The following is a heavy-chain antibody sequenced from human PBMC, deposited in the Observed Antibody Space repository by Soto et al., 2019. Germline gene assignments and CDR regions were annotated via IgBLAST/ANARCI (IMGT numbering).Heavy chain of an antibody. D-gene: IGHD6-19*01. CDR2: ISGGGGNT. V-gene: IGHV3-23*01. CDR3: AKETYGSGWTLDS. Sequence: DVQLLESGGGVVQSGGSLRLSCSASGFAFSDYSMHWVRQAPGKGPEWVSAISGGGGNTYYAGSVNGRCTISRDNSRNTLYLQMHSLRDDDTALYYCAKETYGSGWTLDSWGQGTRATVSS. CDR1: GFAFSDYS. J-gene: IGHJ4*02.